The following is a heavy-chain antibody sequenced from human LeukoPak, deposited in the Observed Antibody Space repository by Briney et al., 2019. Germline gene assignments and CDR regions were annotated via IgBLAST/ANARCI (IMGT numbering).Heavy chain of an antibody. V-gene: IGHV3-23*01. D-gene: IGHD3-22*01. CDR1: GFTFSIYA. Sequence: LPGGSLRLSCVASGFTFSIYAMTWVRQAPGKVLEWVSGISVSGGTTHYAESVKGRFTISRDNSRNTLYLQMNSLRAEDTALYYCATMIRSLGGADHWGQGSLVTVSS. CDR3: ATMIRSLGGADH. J-gene: IGHJ4*02. CDR2: ISVSGGTT.